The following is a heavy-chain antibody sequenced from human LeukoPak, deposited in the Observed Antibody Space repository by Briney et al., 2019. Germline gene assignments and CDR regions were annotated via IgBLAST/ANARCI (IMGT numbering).Heavy chain of an antibody. CDR3: ARDAPGYSGSYYDPFDY. J-gene: IGHJ4*02. V-gene: IGHV7-4-1*02. CDR2: INTNTGNP. CDR1: GYTFTSYA. Sequence: ASVKVSCKASGYTFTSYAMNWVRQAPGQGLEWMGWINTNTGNPAYAQGFTGRFVFSLDTSVSTAYLQISSLKAEDTAVYYCARDAPGYSGSYYDPFDYWGQGTLVTVSS. D-gene: IGHD1-26*01.